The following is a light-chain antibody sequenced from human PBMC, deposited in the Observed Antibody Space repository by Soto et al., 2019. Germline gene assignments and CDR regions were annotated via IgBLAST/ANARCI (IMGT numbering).Light chain of an antibody. CDR1: QSITTS. V-gene: IGKV1-39*01. Sequence: DIQMTQAPSSLSASVGDRVTITCRASQSITTSLSWYQQKPGKAPKVLIYGASNLQGGVPSRFSGSGSGTDFTLIISSLQTEDFDAYYCQQSYSTPFTFGPGTRVDVK. CDR2: GAS. J-gene: IGKJ3*01. CDR3: QQSYSTPFT.